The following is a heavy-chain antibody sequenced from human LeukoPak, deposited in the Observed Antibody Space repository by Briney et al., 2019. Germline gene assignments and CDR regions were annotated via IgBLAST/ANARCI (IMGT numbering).Heavy chain of an antibody. J-gene: IGHJ3*02. CDR3: ARGRSSGWSGAFAI. V-gene: IGHV4-34*01. CDR1: GGSFSGYY. CDR2: INHSGST. Sequence: SETLSLTCAVYGGSFSGYYWSWIRQPPGKGLEWIGEINHSGSTNYNPSLKSRATISVDTSKNQFSLKLSSVTAADTAVYYCARGRSSGWSGAFAIWGQGTMVTVSS. D-gene: IGHD6-19*01.